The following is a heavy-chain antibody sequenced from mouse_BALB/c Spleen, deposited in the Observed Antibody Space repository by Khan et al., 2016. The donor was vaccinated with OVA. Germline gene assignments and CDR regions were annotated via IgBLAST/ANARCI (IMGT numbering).Heavy chain of an antibody. CDR2: INPHIGET. D-gene: IGHD1-1*01. CDR3: ARKNGSDFDY. J-gene: IGHJ2*01. V-gene: IGHV1-20*02. CDR1: GYSFTGYF. Sequence: VQLKESGPELVKPGASVKISCKASGYSFTGYFMNWVMQSHGKSLEWIGRINPHIGETFYNQKFKGKATLTVDESSSTAHMELRSLASEDSAGYYCARKNGSDFDYWGQGTTLTVSS.